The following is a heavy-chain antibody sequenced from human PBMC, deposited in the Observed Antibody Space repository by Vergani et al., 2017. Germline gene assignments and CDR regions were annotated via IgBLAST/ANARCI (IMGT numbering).Heavy chain of an antibody. CDR3: ARHKEQLVPGNYCYYYYMDV. D-gene: IGHD6-13*01. Sequence: QVQLRQWGAGLVKPSETLSLTCGIYGDSLRGHYWSWICQSPGKGQEWIGQITHSGGTNYNPSLKSRVTISQDASKSQFSLKIKSVTSADTALYFCARHKEQLVPGNYCYYYYMDVWGKGTTVTVSS. V-gene: IGHV4-34*02. J-gene: IGHJ6*03. CDR1: GDSLRGHY. CDR2: ITHSGGT.